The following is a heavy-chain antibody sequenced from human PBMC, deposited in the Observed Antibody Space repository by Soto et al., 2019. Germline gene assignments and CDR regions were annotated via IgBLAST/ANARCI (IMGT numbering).Heavy chain of an antibody. CDR3: AGEPKGGPAAGAIEI. CDR2: IFYTGSP. J-gene: IGHJ3*02. V-gene: IGHV4-30-4*01. CDR1: GGSISSGDYY. Sequence: QVQLQESGPGLVKPSQTLSLTCTVSGGSISSGDYYWTWIRQPPGKGLEWIGFIFYTGSPYYNPSLKSRVDISVDTSKNQFSLNLTSVTAADTAVYFCAGEPKGGPAAGAIEIWGQGTMVTVSS. D-gene: IGHD6-25*01.